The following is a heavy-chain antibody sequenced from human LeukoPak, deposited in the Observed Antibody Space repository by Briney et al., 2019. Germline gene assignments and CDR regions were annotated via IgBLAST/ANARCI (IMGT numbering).Heavy chain of an antibody. CDR1: GFTFSNAW. J-gene: IGHJ4*02. V-gene: IGHV3-15*01. CDR2: IKSKTDGGTT. D-gene: IGHD6-13*01. CDR3: TTEAPPQLVTTLYYFDY. Sequence: KSGGSLRLSCAASGFTFSNAWMSWVRQAPGKGLEWVGRIKSKTDGGTTDYAAPVKGRFTISRDDSKNTLYLQMNSLKTEDTAVYYCTTEAPPQLVTTLYYFDYWGQGTLVTVSS.